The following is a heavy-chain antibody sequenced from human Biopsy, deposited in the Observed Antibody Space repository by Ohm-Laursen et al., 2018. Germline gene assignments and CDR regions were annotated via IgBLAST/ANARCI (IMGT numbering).Heavy chain of an antibody. V-gene: IGHV3-21*01. J-gene: IGHJ4*02. Sequence: GSLRLSCSASGFTLSGYTMNWVRQAPGKGLEWVSSITSGSSFINYADSVKGRFSISRDNAKNSLYLQMNSLRAEDTAVYYCARDQRGPSLLEAKLTPNYFDYWGRGSLVTVSS. CDR2: ITSGSSFI. CDR1: GFTLSGYT. D-gene: IGHD1-1*01. CDR3: ARDQRGPSLLEAKLTPNYFDY.